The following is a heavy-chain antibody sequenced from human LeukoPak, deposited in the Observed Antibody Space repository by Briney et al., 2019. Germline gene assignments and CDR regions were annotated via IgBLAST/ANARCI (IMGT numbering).Heavy chain of an antibody. CDR1: GFTFSSYG. CDR2: IRYDGSNK. CDR3: AKARLWYQLLLDY. Sequence: GGSLRLSCAGSGFTFSSYGMHWVRQAPGKVPEWVAFIRYDGSNKYYADSVKGRFTISRDNSKNTLYLQMNSLRAEDTAVYYCAKARLWYQLLLDYWGQGTLVTVSS. V-gene: IGHV3-30*02. J-gene: IGHJ4*02. D-gene: IGHD2-2*01.